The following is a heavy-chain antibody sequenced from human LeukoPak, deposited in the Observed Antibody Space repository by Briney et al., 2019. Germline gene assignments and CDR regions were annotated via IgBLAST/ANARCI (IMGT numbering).Heavy chain of an antibody. J-gene: IGHJ4*02. CDR3: AKRASPPYYFDY. CDR2: ISTSGGST. V-gene: IGHV3-23*01. CDR1: GFTFSSDA. Sequence: PGGSLRLSCAASGFTFSSDAMSWVRQAPGKGLGWVSAISTSGGSTYYADSVKGRFTISRDNSKNTLYLQMNSLSAEDTAVYYCAKRASPPYYFDYWGQGTLVTVSS.